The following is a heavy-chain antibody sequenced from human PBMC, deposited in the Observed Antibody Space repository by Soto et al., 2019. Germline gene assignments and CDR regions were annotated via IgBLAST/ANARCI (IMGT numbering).Heavy chain of an antibody. J-gene: IGHJ4*02. D-gene: IGHD2-2*01. CDR3: ARDESAGSSTSN. Sequence: EVQLMESGGGLVKPGGSSRLSCAASGVGFSTYGMNWLRQTPGKGPEWVSSIDSSGRNVYYADSVEGRFTTSRDNAKNSLYLQMNSLRVEDMALYFCARDESAGSSTSNWGQGTLVTVSS. CDR1: GVGFSTYG. CDR2: IDSSGRNV. V-gene: IGHV3-21*01.